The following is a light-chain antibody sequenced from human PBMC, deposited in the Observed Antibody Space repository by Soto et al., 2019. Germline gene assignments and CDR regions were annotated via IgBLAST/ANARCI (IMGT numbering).Light chain of an antibody. J-gene: IGKJ5*01. CDR2: DAS. Sequence: DIQMTQSPSSLSASVGDRVTITCRASQNINNYLNWYQQKPGRAPKLLIYDASNLEAGVPSRFRGSGSGTEFTLTISSLQPEDFATYYCQQLAGFPITFGQGTRLEIK. V-gene: IGKV1-33*01. CDR1: QNINNY. CDR3: QQLAGFPIT.